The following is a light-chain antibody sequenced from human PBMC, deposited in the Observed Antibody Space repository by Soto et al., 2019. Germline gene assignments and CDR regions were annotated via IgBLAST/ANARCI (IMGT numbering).Light chain of an antibody. Sequence: EIVLTQSAATLSLSPGERATLSCRASQSVSSYLAWYQQKPGQAPRLLIKDASNRATGIPARFSGSGSGTDFTLTIISLEPEDFAVYYCQQRSNWPPTFGQGTKLEIK. CDR1: QSVSSY. J-gene: IGKJ2*01. CDR3: QQRSNWPPT. V-gene: IGKV3-11*01. CDR2: DAS.